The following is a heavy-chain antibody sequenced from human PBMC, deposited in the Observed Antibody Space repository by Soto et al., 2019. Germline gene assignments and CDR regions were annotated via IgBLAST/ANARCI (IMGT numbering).Heavy chain of an antibody. V-gene: IGHV1-3*01. J-gene: IGHJ3*02. Sequence: ASVKVSCKASGYTFTSYAMHWVRQAPGQRLEWMGWINAGNGNTKYSQKFQGRVTITRDTSASTAYMELSSLRSEDTAVYYCARGYYYDSSGYYYATDAFDIWGQGTMVTVSS. D-gene: IGHD3-22*01. CDR2: INAGNGNT. CDR1: GYTFTSYA. CDR3: ARGYYYDSSGYYYATDAFDI.